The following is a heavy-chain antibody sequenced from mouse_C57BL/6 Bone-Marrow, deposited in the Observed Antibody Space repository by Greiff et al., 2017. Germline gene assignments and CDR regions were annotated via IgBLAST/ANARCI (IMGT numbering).Heavy chain of an antibody. CDR1: GFNIKDDY. CDR3: TTGGYYPDY. Sequence: EVQLQQSGAELVRPGASVKLSCTASGFNIKDDYMHWVKQRPEQGLEWIGWIDPENGDTEYASKFQGKATITADTSSNTAYLQLSSLTSEDTAVXYCTTGGYYPDYWGQGTTLTVSS. CDR2: IDPENGDT. J-gene: IGHJ2*01. V-gene: IGHV14-4*01. D-gene: IGHD1-1*02.